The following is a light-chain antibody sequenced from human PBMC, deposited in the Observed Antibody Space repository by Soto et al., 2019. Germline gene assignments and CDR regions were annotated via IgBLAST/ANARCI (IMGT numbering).Light chain of an antibody. J-gene: IGKJ4*01. V-gene: IGKV1-9*01. Sequence: DIQLTQSPSFLSASVGDRVTITCRASQGISSYLAWYQQKPGKAPKLLIYAASTLQSGVPSRFSGSGSGTEFTLKTSSLQPEDFATYYCQQLNSYPLTFGGGTKVEIK. CDR2: AAS. CDR1: QGISSY. CDR3: QQLNSYPLT.